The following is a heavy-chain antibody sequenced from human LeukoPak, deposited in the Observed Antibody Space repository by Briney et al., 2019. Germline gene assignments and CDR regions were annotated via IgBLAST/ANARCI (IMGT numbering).Heavy chain of an antibody. J-gene: IGHJ6*02. Sequence: SETLSLTCAVSGGSISGFFWSWSRQPPGKGLEWIGYIYYTGTTIYNPSLRSRVTMSVDVSKNRFSLDLTSVTAADTAVYYCARHDPVGHFLRGMDVWGQGTTVTVSS. CDR3: ARHDPVGHFLRGMDV. CDR2: IYYTGTT. D-gene: IGHD2/OR15-2a*01. CDR1: GGSISGFF. V-gene: IGHV4-59*08.